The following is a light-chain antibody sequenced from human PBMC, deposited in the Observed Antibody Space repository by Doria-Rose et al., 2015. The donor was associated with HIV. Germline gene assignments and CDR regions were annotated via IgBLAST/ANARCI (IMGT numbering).Light chain of an antibody. V-gene: IGKV3-20*01. CDR1: QSFSSTY. CDR2: DGS. CDR3: HQYGTSWT. Sequence: EMVLTQSPGTPSLSPGERTTLSCRASQSFSSTYLAWYQQKPGQAPSLLIYDGSTRATGIPDRFSASGSGTDFTLTINRLEPEDFALYYCHQYGTSWTFGQGTKVEI. J-gene: IGKJ1*01.